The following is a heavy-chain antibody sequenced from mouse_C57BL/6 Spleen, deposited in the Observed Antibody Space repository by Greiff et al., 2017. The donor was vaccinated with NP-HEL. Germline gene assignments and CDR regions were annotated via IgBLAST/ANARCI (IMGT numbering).Heavy chain of an antibody. V-gene: IGHV1-18*01. D-gene: IGHD3-2*02. J-gene: IGHJ3*01. CDR1: GYTFTDYN. CDR2: INPNNGGT. CDR3: ARGGATAQATWFAY. Sequence: DVKLQESGPELVKPGASVKIPCKASGYTFTDYNMDWVKQSHGKSLEWIGDINPNNGGTIYNQKFKGKATLTVDKSSSTAYMELRSLTSEDTAVYYCARGGATAQATWFAYWGQGTLVTVSA.